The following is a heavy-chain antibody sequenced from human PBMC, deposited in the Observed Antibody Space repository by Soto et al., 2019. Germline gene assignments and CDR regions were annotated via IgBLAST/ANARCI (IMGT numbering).Heavy chain of an antibody. CDR2: IYSGGST. CDR3: ARDPSSAWFRFDY. CDR1: GFTVNSYY. J-gene: IGHJ4*02. V-gene: IGHV3-66*01. Sequence: GGSLRLSCAASGFTVNSYYMNWVRQAPGKGLEWVSVIYSGGSTYFADSVKGRFTLSRDDSKNILYLQMNSLRAEDTAVYYCARDPSSAWFRFDYWGQGT. D-gene: IGHD6-19*01.